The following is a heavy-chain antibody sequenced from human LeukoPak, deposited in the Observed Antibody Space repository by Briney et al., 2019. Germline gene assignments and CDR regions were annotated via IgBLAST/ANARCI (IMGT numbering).Heavy chain of an antibody. CDR1: GDSISSSHYY. CDR3: VRDYSNFVQGD. V-gene: IGHV4-39*02. D-gene: IGHD4-11*01. J-gene: IGHJ4*02. Sequence: SETLSPTCTVSGDSISSSHYYWGWIRQSPGKGLEWIGSIYSGGETHYNPSLNSRVTIFLDTSKNRFSLNLIFVTATDTAVYYCVRDYSNFVQGDWGQGTLVTVSS. CDR2: IYSGGET.